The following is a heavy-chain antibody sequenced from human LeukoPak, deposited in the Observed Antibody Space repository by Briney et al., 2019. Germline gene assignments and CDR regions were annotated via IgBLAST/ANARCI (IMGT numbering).Heavy chain of an antibody. V-gene: IGHV1-8*01. CDR1: VYTFTSYD. Sequence: ASVKVSCKASVYTFTSYDINWVRQAPGQGLEWVGWMSPHRRDTGYAQKFQGRVTMTSDTSISTAYMELSSLRSEDTAVDYCARGRWEVPSDYWGQGTLVAVSS. D-gene: IGHD1-26*01. J-gene: IGHJ4*02. CDR2: MSPHRRDT. CDR3: ARGRWEVPSDY.